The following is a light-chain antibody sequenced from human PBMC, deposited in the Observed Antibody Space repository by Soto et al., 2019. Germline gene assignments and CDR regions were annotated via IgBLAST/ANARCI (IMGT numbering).Light chain of an antibody. J-gene: IGKJ5*01. Sequence: IQMTQSPSVLCASVGDSGTITYRASQAISNYLTWYQQKPGKAPNLLIFGATTLQSGVPARFSGSGYGTDFTLTITTLQPEDVGIYYCQQCRATPLTFGQGTRLEIK. V-gene: IGKV1-39*01. CDR2: GAT. CDR3: QQCRATPLT. CDR1: QAISNY.